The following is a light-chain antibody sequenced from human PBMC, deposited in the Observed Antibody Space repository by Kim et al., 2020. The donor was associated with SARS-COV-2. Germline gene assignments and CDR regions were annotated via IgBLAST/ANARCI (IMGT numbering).Light chain of an antibody. V-gene: IGLV10-54*04. CDR2: RNN. Sequence: QPAPPTCTGNNNTVGNQGAAWLQQHQGHPPKLLSYRNNNRPSGISERFSASRSGDTASLTITGLQPEDETDYYCSAWDSSLNVWVFGGGTQLTVL. CDR3: SAWDSSLNVWV. J-gene: IGLJ3*02. CDR1: NNTVGNQG.